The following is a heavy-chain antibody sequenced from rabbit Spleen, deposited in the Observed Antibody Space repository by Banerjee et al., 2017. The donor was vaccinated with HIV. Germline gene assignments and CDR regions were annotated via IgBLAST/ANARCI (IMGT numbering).Heavy chain of an antibody. V-gene: IGHV1S45*01. Sequence: QEQLEESGGDLVKPEGSLTLTCKASGFSFSSSYYMCWVRQAPGKGLELIACIDTSSVNIADATWAKGRFTISKTSSTTVTLQMTSLTAADTATYFCAGGRRDTGGDWGLWGQGTLVTVS. CDR2: IDTSSVNI. D-gene: IGHD2-1*01. CDR1: GFSFSSSYY. J-gene: IGHJ4*01. CDR3: AGGRRDTGGDWGL.